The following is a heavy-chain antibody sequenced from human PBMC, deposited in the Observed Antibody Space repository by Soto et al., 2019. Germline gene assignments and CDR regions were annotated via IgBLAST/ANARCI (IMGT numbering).Heavy chain of an antibody. CDR3: ARGLRIVGAGKYYFDY. J-gene: IGHJ4*02. CDR1: GGSVSSGSYY. Sequence: SETLSLTCTVSGGSVSSGSYYWSWIRQPPGKGLEWIGYIYYSGSTNYNPSLKSRVTISVDTSKNQFSLKLSSVTAADTAVYYCARGLRIVGAGKYYFDYWGQGTLVTVSS. D-gene: IGHD1-26*01. CDR2: IYYSGST. V-gene: IGHV4-61*01.